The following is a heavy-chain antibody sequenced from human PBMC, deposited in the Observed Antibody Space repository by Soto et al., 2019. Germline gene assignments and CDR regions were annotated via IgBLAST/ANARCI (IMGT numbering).Heavy chain of an antibody. V-gene: IGHV1-3*01. Sequence: ASAKVCCKASGYTFTSNAMHSVRQAPGQRLEWMGWINAGNGNTKYSQKFQGRFTISRDNSKNTLYLQMNSLRAEDTAVYYCARDGFAQQMDAYYFDYWGQGTLVTVSS. CDR1: GYTFTSNA. CDR2: INAGNGNT. CDR3: ARDGFAQQMDAYYFDY. D-gene: IGHD6-13*01. J-gene: IGHJ4*02.